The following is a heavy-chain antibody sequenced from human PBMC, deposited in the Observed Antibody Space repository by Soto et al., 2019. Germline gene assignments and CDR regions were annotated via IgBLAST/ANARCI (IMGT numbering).Heavy chain of an antibody. Sequence: SETLSLTCAVSGGSFSGYIWTWIRQTPGKGLQWIGQINHSGSSIYNPSLKNRVTISTMSNNKFSLELRSEDTAVYYCARGLSDRAAGSTFLVWFDPWGQGTLVTVSS. V-gene: IGHV4-34*01. CDR3: ARGLSDRAAGSTFLVWFDP. CDR1: GGSFSGYI. J-gene: IGHJ5*02. D-gene: IGHD6-13*01. CDR2: INHSGSS.